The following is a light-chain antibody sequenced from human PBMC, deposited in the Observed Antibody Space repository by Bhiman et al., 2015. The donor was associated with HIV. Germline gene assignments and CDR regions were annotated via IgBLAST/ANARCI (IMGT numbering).Light chain of an antibody. V-gene: IGLV1-44*01. CDR3: CSYTGSSSTYYV. CDR1: SSNIGSNT. CDR2: RNN. J-gene: IGLJ1*01. Sequence: QSVLTQPPSASGTPGQRVTISCSGSSSNIGSNTVNWYQQVPGTAPKLLIYRNNQRPSGVPDRFSGSKSGTSASLAISGLQAEDEADYYCCSYTGSSSTYYVFGTGTKVTVL.